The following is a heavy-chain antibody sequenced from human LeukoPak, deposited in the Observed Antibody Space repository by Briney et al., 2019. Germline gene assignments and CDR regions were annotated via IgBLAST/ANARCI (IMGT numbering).Heavy chain of an antibody. J-gene: IGHJ4*02. CDR1: RYTFTSYY. D-gene: IGHD3-22*01. CDR2: INPSGGST. V-gene: IGHV1-46*03. Sequence: ASVKVSCKASRYTFTSYYMHWVRQAPGQGLEWLGIINPSGGSTSYAQKFQGRVTMTRDTSTSTVYMELSSLRSEDTAVYYCARDPTYYYDSSGYPLYYFDYWGQGTLVTVSS. CDR3: ARDPTYYYDSSGYPLYYFDY.